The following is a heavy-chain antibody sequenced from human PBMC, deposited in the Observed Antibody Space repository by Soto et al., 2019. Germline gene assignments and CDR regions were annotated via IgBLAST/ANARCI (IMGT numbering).Heavy chain of an antibody. CDR1: GFTFSSYA. V-gene: IGHV3-23*01. Sequence: EVQLLESGGGLVQPGGSLRLSCAASGFTFSSYAMRWVRQAPGKGLEWVSAISGSGGSTYYADSVKGRFTISRDNSKNTLYLQMNSLIAEDTAVYYCARRGSGSYYDYWGQGTLVIVSS. CDR2: ISGSGGST. CDR3: ARRGSGSYYDY. J-gene: IGHJ4*02. D-gene: IGHD1-26*01.